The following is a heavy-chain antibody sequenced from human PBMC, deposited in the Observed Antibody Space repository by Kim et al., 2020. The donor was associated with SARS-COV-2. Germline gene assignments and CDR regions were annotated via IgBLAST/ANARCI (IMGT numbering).Heavy chain of an antibody. J-gene: IGHJ4*02. CDR1: GFTFSDYY. CDR2: ISSSSSYT. V-gene: IGHV3-11*06. Sequence: GSLRLSCAASGFTFSDYYMSWIRQAPGKGLEWVSYISSSSSYTNYADSVKGRFTISRDNAKNSLYLQMNSLRAEDTAVYYCARGAVAGTVPFDYWGQGTLVTVSS. CDR3: ARGAVAGTVPFDY. D-gene: IGHD6-19*01.